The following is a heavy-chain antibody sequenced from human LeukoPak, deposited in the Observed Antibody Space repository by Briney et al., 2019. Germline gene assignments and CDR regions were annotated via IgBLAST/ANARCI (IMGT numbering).Heavy chain of an antibody. CDR2: ISYDGSNK. D-gene: IGHD3-3*01. CDR1: GFTFSSYG. CDR3: ARARGLKVFGVVTPLSYGMDV. J-gene: IGHJ6*02. Sequence: PGRSLRLSCAASGFTFSSYGMHWVRQAPGKGLEWVAVISYDGSNKYYADSVKGRFTISRDNSKNTLYLQMNSLRAEDTAVYYCARARGLKVFGVVTPLSYGMDVWGQGTTVTVSS. V-gene: IGHV3-30*03.